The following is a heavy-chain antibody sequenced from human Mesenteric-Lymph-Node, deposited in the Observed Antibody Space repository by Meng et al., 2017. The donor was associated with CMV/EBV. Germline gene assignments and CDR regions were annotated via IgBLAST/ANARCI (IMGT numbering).Heavy chain of an antibody. J-gene: IGHJ3*02. CDR3: ARRGGGGYHNGAFDI. V-gene: IGHV3-7*01. CDR2: IKQDDSED. D-gene: IGHD5-24*01. CDR1: DFTFSNYG. Sequence: GGSLRLSCAASDFTFSNYGMHWVRQAPGKGLEWVANIKQDDSEDYRVDSVRGRFTISRDTAKNSLYLQMNSLRADDTAVYYCARRGGGGYHNGAFDIWGRGTMVTVSS.